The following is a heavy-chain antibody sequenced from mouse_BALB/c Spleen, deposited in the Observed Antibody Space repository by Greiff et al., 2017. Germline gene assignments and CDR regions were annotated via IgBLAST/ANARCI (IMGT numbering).Heavy chain of an antibody. Sequence: QVQLQQPGAELVRPGASVKLSCKASGYTFTSYWINWVKQRPGQGLEWIGNIYPSDSYTNYNQKFKDKATLTVDKSSSTAYMQLSSPTSEDSAVYYCTRGGEGYYGAMDYWGQGTSVTVSS. D-gene: IGHD2-3*01. CDR2: IYPSDSYT. J-gene: IGHJ4*01. CDR1: GYTFTSYW. CDR3: TRGGEGYYGAMDY. V-gene: IGHV1-69*02.